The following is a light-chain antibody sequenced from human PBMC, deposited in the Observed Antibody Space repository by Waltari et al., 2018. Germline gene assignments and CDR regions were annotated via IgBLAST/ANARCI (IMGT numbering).Light chain of an antibody. V-gene: IGKV3-11*01. CDR1: QSVYNF. J-gene: IGKJ4*01. CDR2: EAS. Sequence: VLTQSPSTLSLSPGERATLSCRASQSVYNFLAWYQQKPGQSPRRLINEASQRATGIPARFSGSGSGTDFTLTISSLEPEDVAVYYCQQRANWPPLTFGGGTKVEIK. CDR3: QQRANWPPLT.